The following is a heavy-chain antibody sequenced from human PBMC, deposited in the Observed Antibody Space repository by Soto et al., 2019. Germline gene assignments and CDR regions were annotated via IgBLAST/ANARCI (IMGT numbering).Heavy chain of an antibody. CDR2: IKQDGSEK. Sequence: GGSLILSCAASGFTFSSYWMSWVRQAPGKGLEWVANIKQDGSEKYYVDSVKGRFTISRDNAKNSLYLQMNSLRAEDTAVYYCAREDYYGSGSYLAGIYYYYYYGMDVWGQGTTVTVSS. D-gene: IGHD3-10*01. CDR1: GFTFSSYW. CDR3: AREDYYGSGSYLAGIYYYYYYGMDV. J-gene: IGHJ6*02. V-gene: IGHV3-7*04.